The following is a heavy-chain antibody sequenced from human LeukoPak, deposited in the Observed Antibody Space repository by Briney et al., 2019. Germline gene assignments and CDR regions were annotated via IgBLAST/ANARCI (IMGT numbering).Heavy chain of an antibody. D-gene: IGHD5-12*01. CDR3: ARDPTQWLRYGHFDY. V-gene: IGHV3-21*01. CDR2: INNVASHM. Sequence: GEALRLSCAGSGFNFGSSAMNWVRQAPGKGLEWVSSINNVASHMYYADSVKGRFTISRDNTKNSLYLQMNSLRAEDTAVYYCARDPTQWLRYGHFDYWGQGTLVTVSS. CDR1: GFNFGSSA. J-gene: IGHJ4*02.